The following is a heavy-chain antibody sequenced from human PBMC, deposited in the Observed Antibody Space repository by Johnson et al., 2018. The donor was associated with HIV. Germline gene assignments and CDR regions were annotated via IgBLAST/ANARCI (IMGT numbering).Heavy chain of an antibody. V-gene: IGHV3-9*01. J-gene: IGHJ3*02. CDR2: INWNSGTI. D-gene: IGHD6-13*01. Sequence: VQLVESGGGVVQPGRSLRLSCAASGFTFSSYAMHWVRQAPGKGLEWVAGINWNSGTIGYADSVKGRFTISRDNAKNSLYLQMNSLRLEDTAMYYCAKVVGIATSGWDAFDIWGQGTVVTVSS. CDR1: GFTFSSYA. CDR3: AKVVGIATSGWDAFDI.